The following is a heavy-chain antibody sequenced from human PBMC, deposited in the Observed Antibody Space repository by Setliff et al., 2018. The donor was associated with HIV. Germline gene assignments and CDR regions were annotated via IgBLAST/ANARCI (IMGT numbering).Heavy chain of an antibody. CDR3: ARYSGLGIDY. V-gene: IGHV4-34*01. Sequence: SETLSLTCAVYGGSFSGYYWTWIRQSPGKGLEWIGEINHSGATTYKPSLKGRATISVDTSKKQFSLKLNSVNAADTATYYCARYSGLGIDYWGQGTLVTVSS. CDR1: GGSFSGYY. J-gene: IGHJ4*02. D-gene: IGHD1-26*01. CDR2: INHSGAT.